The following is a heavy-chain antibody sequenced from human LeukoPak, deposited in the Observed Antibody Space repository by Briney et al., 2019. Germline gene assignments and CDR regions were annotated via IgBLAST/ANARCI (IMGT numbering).Heavy chain of an antibody. V-gene: IGHV1-46*01. CDR1: GYTFTSYY. D-gene: IGHD3-10*01. CDR3: ARQEGEVTGFDY. Sequence: ASVKVSCKASGYTFTSYYMHWVRQAPGQGLEWMGIINPSGGSTSYAQKFQGRVTMTRDTSTSAVYMELSSLRSEDTAVYYCARQEGEVTGFDYWGQGTLVTVSS. J-gene: IGHJ4*02. CDR2: INPSGGST.